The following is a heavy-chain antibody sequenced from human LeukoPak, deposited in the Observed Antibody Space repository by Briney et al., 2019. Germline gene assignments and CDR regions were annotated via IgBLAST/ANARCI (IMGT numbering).Heavy chain of an antibody. CDR1: GGSISSGGYS. D-gene: IGHD6-6*01. J-gene: IGHJ3*02. CDR2: IYYSGSN. Sequence: SETLSLTCTVSGGSISSGGYSWSWIRQPPGKGLQWIAYIYYSGSNYYNPSLKSRVTVSVDTSKNQFSLRLSSVTAADTAVYYCAKLFRYSSSSWTAFDIWGQGTMVTVSS. CDR3: AKLFRYSSSSWTAFDI. V-gene: IGHV4-30-4*07.